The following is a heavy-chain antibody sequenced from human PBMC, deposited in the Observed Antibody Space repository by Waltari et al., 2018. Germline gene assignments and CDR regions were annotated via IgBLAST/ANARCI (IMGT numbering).Heavy chain of an antibody. CDR2: IKSKTDGGTT. CDR3: TTFGIRTEVAFDI. D-gene: IGHD3-16*01. J-gene: IGHJ3*02. V-gene: IGHV3-15*01. CDR1: GFTFSNAW. Sequence: EVQLVESGGGLVKPGGSLRLSCAASGFTFSNAWMSWVRQAPGKGLEWVGRIKSKTDGGTTDYAAPVKGRFTISRDDSKNTLYLQMNSLKTEDTAVYYCTTFGIRTEVAFDIWGQGTMVTVSS.